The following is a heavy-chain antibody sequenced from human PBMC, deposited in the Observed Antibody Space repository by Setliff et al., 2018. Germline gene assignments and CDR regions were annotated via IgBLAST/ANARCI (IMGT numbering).Heavy chain of an antibody. Sequence: PVGSLRLSCAASGFTFSIYWMHWVRQVPGKGLEWVSRINIDGRSINYADSVRGRFTISRDNAKNTVYLQMNSLRGDDTAVYHCARDLVGATADFWGRGTLVTVS. V-gene: IGHV3-74*01. CDR3: ARDLVGATADF. CDR1: GFTFSIYW. CDR2: INIDGRSI. D-gene: IGHD1-26*01. J-gene: IGHJ4*02.